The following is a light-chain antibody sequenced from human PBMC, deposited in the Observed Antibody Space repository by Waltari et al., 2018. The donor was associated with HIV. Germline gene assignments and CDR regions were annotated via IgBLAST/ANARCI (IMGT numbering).Light chain of an antibody. CDR2: EVS. CDR3: SSYGDNIRVL. V-gene: IGLV2-8*01. J-gene: IGLJ2*01. CDR1: SSDIGAYDS. Sequence: QSALTQPPSASGSLGQSVTISCTGSSSDIGAYDSVSWFQQHPNNAPKLLLYEVSQRPSGVPDRFSGSRSGETAFLSVSGRQPDDTAAYFCSSYGDNIRVLFGGGTNLTVL.